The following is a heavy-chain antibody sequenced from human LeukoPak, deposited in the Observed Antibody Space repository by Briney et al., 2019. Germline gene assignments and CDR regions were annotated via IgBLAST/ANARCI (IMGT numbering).Heavy chain of an antibody. V-gene: IGHV3-30*04. D-gene: IGHD2-2*01. CDR2: ISYDGSNK. CDR1: GFTFSSYA. J-gene: IGHJ4*02. CDR3: AREDQLLLHY. Sequence: GGSLRLSCAASGFTFSSYAMHWVRQAPGKGLEWVAVISYDGSNKYYADSVKGRFTISRDNSKNTLYLQMNSLRAEDTAVYYCAREDQLLLHYWRQGTLDTVSS.